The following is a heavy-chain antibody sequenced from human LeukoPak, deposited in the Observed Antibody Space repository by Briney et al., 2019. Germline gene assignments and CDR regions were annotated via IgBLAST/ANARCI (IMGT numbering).Heavy chain of an antibody. Sequence: GSLRLSCAASGFTFDDYGMSWVRQAPGKGLEWVSGINWNGGSTGYADSVKGRFTISRDNAKNSLYLQMNSLRAEDTALYYCARTAYRFLEWLFPFDYWGQGTLVTVSS. D-gene: IGHD3-3*01. J-gene: IGHJ4*02. CDR2: INWNGGST. V-gene: IGHV3-20*04. CDR1: GFTFDDYG. CDR3: ARTAYRFLEWLFPFDY.